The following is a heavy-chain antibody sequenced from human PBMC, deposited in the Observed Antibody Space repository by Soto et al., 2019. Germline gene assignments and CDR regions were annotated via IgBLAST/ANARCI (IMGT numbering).Heavy chain of an antibody. Sequence: GGSLRLSCAASGFTFSTFWMSWVRQVPGKGLEWVANIKQDGSEKYYVDSVKGRFTISRDNTKNSLYLQMNSLRAEDTAVYNCARVQGYCSSTSCYDYYMDVWGKGTTVTVSS. J-gene: IGHJ6*03. V-gene: IGHV3-7*01. D-gene: IGHD2-2*01. CDR3: ARVQGYCSSTSCYDYYMDV. CDR2: IKQDGSEK. CDR1: GFTFSTFW.